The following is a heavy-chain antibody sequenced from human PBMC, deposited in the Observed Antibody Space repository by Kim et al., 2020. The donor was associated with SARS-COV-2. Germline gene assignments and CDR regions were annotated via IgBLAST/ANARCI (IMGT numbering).Heavy chain of an antibody. CDR3: AKGNERYYFTD. V-gene: IGHV3-23*01. CDR1: GFTFRSYA. Sequence: LSLTCAASGFTFRSYAMSWVRQTPGEGLEWVSTISTDEISTFYTDSVKGRFTISRDNSKNTLYLQMNSLRAEDTAIYYCAKGNERYYFTDWGQGTLVMVSS. J-gene: IGHJ4*02. D-gene: IGHD1-26*01. CDR2: ISTDEIST.